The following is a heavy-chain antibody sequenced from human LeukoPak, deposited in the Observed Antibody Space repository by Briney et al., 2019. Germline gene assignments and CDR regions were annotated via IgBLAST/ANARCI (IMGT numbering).Heavy chain of an antibody. D-gene: IGHD3-3*01. J-gene: IGHJ6*02. CDR2: IIPIFGTA. CDR3: ARSGYYATYYYGMDV. CDR1: GATFSSYA. V-gene: IGHV1-69*13. Sequence: GASVKVSCKASGATFSSYAISWVRQAPGQGLEWMGGIIPIFGTANYAQKFQGRVTITADESTSTAYMELSSLRSEDTAVYHCARSGYYATYYYGMDVWGQGTTVTVSS.